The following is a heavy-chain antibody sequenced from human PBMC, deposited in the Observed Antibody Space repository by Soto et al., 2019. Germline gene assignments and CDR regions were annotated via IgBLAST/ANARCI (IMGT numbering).Heavy chain of an antibody. CDR2: ISLYSDGT. D-gene: IGHD2-2*01. Sequence: QVQLVQSGGEVKRPGASVKVSCKTSGYTFSNYGITWVRQAPGQPLEWLGWISLYSDGTNYAQKFQGRVSMTTDTSTTTAYMELRSLRSADTAVYYCARVLPGAEAWFGPGGQGTLVTVSS. J-gene: IGHJ5*02. V-gene: IGHV1-18*01. CDR3: ARVLPGAEAWFGP. CDR1: GYTFSNYG.